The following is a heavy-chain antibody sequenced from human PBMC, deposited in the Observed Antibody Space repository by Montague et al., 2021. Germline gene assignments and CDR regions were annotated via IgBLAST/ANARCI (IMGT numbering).Heavy chain of an antibody. Sequence: SETLSLTCTVSGGSISTYHWFWLRQPPGKGLEWIGDTHNNGNTNYNYNPSLKSRVTISVDKSNNQFSLKLSSVTAADTAVYYCARDRGHTYRCFFHPWGQGTLVTVSS. CDR3: ARDRGHTYRCFFHP. CDR2: THNNGNT. CDR1: GGSISTYH. V-gene: IGHV4-59*01. J-gene: IGHJ5*02. D-gene: IGHD5-18*01.